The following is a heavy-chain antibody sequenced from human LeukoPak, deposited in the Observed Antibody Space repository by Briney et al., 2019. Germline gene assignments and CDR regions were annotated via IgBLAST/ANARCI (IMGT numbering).Heavy chain of an antibody. CDR3: ARDHYSNYGHNWLDP. J-gene: IGHJ5*02. D-gene: IGHD4-4*01. CDR1: GFTFSDYY. CDR2: ISSSGSTI. Sequence: GGSLRLSCAASGFTFSDYYMSWIRQAPGKGLEWVSYISSSGSTIYYADSVKGRFTISRDNAKNSLYLQMNSLRAEDTAVYYCARDHYSNYGHNWLDPWGQGTLVTVSS. V-gene: IGHV3-11*01.